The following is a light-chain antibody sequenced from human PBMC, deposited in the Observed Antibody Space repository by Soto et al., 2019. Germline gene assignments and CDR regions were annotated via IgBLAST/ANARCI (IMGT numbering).Light chain of an antibody. J-gene: IGLJ1*01. CDR2: EVS. V-gene: IGLV2-8*01. CDR3: SSYTGSSYV. Sequence: QSALTQPPSASGSPGQSVTISCTGTGSDVGDYNYVSWYQQHPGKAPKLMIYEVSKRPSGVPDRFSGSKSGNTASLTVSGLPAEDEANNYCSSYTGSSYVFGTGTKLTVL. CDR1: GSDVGDYNY.